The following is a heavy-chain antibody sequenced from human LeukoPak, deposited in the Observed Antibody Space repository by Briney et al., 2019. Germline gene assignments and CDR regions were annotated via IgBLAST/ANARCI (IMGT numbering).Heavy chain of an antibody. D-gene: IGHD3-10*01. CDR2: ISSSSSYV. CDR1: GFTFSSYS. J-gene: IGHJ2*01. Sequence: PGGSLRLSCAASGFTFSSYSMNWVRQAPGKGLEWVSSISSSSSYVYYADSVKGRFTISRDNAKNSLYLQMSSLRVEDTAVYYCARAGRVAASGWGRHFDLWGRGTLVTVSS. V-gene: IGHV3-21*01. CDR3: ARAGRVAASGWGRHFDL.